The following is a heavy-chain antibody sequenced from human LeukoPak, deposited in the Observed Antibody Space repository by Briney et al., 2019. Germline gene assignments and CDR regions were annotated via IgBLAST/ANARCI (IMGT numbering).Heavy chain of an antibody. V-gene: IGHV3-69-1*02. CDR3: ARRFDH. J-gene: IGHJ4*02. CDR1: GFTLTNYA. CDR2: ISGGNT. Sequence: GGCLRLSCAASGFTLTNYAMNWVRQTPGKGLEWVSGISGGNTYYADSVRGRFTISRDTAKNSLYLQMNNLRAEDTAVYYCARRFDHWGQGTLVTVSS.